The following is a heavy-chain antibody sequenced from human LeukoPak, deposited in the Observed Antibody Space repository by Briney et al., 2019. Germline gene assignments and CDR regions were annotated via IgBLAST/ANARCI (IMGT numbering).Heavy chain of an antibody. CDR1: RFTFSSYS. Sequence: GGSLILSCAASRFTFSSYSMSWVRQAPGKGLQWVSSITSSSSHIYYADPVKGRFTISRDNAKNSLYLQMNSLRAEDTVVYYCARVRATVTPFDYWGQGTLVTVSS. J-gene: IGHJ4*02. CDR3: ARVRATVTPFDY. V-gene: IGHV3-21*01. CDR2: ITSSSSHI. D-gene: IGHD4-17*01.